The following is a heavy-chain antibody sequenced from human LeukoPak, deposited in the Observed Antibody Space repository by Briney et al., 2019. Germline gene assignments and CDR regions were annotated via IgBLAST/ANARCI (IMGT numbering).Heavy chain of an antibody. J-gene: IGHJ4*02. CDR2: ISGDGGST. CDR1: GFTFDDYA. V-gene: IGHV3-43*02. Sequence: PGGSLRLSCAASGFTFDDYAMHWVSQAPGKGLEWVSLISGDGGSTYYADSVKGRFTISRDNSKNSLYLQMNSLRTEDTALYYCAKDQGRHYYDSSGYSFWGQGTLVTVSS. D-gene: IGHD3-22*01. CDR3: AKDQGRHYYDSSGYSF.